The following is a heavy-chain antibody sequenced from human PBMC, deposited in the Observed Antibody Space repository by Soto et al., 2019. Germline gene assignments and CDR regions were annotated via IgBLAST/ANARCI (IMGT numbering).Heavy chain of an antibody. V-gene: IGHV3-30-3*01. D-gene: IGHD3-22*01. CDR1: GFTFSTSV. CDR2: ISYGGVNK. Sequence: QVQLVESGGGVVQPGGSLSLSCAASGFTFSTSVMHWVRQAPGKGLEWMAIISYGGVNKYYADSVKGRFTISRDISESTLYLQMNSLRTEDTAVYYCAREEFEDGRGHFDYWGQGTLVSVSS. CDR3: AREEFEDGRGHFDY. J-gene: IGHJ4*02.